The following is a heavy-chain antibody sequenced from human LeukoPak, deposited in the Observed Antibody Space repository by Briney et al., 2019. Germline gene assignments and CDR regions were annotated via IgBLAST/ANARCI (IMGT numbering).Heavy chain of an antibody. Sequence: PSETLSLTCTVSGGSISSYYWSWIRQPAGKGLEWIGRIYTSGSTNYNPSLKSRVTMSVDTSKNQFSLKLSSVTAADTAVYYCARDKAGAYSLYDAFDIWGQGTMVTVSS. J-gene: IGHJ3*02. CDR1: GGSISSYY. CDR3: ARDKAGAYSLYDAFDI. V-gene: IGHV4-4*07. CDR2: IYTSGST. D-gene: IGHD1-26*01.